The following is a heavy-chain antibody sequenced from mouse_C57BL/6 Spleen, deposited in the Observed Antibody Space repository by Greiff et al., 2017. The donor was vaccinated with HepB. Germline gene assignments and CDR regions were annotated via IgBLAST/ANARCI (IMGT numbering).Heavy chain of an antibody. J-gene: IGHJ2*01. D-gene: IGHD1-1*01. Sequence: DVKLVESGGGLVKPGGSLKLSCAASGFTFSSYAMSWVRQTPEKRLEWVATISDGGSYTYYPDNVKGRFTISRDNAKNNLYLQMSHLKSEDTAMYYCARASDYYGSSLYYFDYWGQGTTLTVSS. CDR3: ARASDYYGSSLYYFDY. CDR2: ISDGGSYT. CDR1: GFTFSSYA. V-gene: IGHV5-4*03.